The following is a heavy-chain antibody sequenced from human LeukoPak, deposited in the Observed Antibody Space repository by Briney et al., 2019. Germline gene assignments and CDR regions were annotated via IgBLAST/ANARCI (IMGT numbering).Heavy chain of an antibody. V-gene: IGHV4-34*01. CDR1: GASFRDYQ. CDR2: INHSGTT. Sequence: SETLSLTCAVYGASFRDYQWSWVRQPPGKGLEWIGEINHSGTTNYNPSLMSRVTLSVDTSKNQVSLKLSSVTAADTAVYFCAGGVGEGLWRGGRRHYHYHMDVWGKGTTVTVSS. J-gene: IGHJ6*03. CDR3: AGGVGEGLWRGGRRHYHYHMDV. D-gene: IGHD2-15*01.